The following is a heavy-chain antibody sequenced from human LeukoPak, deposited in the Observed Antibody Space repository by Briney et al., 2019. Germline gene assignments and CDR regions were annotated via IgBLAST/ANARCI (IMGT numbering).Heavy chain of an antibody. CDR3: ARQGTTSPQHYFYYYGMDV. D-gene: IGHD2-2*01. J-gene: IGHJ6*02. Sequence: SETLSLTCAVSGGSISSNNWWSWVRQPPGKGLEWIGDIYHSGSTNYNPSVKSRVTISVDKSKNQFSLKLSSVTAADTAVYYCARQGTTSPQHYFYYYGMDVWGQGTTVTVSS. V-gene: IGHV4-4*02. CDR1: GGSISSNNW. CDR2: IYHSGST.